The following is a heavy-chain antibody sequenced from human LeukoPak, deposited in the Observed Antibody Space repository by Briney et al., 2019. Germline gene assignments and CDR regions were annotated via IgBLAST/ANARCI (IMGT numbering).Heavy chain of an antibody. V-gene: IGHV4-59*08. CDR3: VRHSGGTTYDY. J-gene: IGHJ4*02. CDR2: ISYSGST. D-gene: IGHD1-7*01. Sequence: ETLSLTCTVSGGSISGYYWSWIRQPPGKVLEWIAYISYSGSTSYNASLKSRVTISVDTSKNQFSLNLSSLTAADTAVYYCVRHSGGTTYDYWGQGIQVTVSS. CDR1: GGSISGYY.